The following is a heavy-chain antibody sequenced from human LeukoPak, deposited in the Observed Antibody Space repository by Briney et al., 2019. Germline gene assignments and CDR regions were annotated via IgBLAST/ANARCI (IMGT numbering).Heavy chain of an antibody. J-gene: IGHJ4*02. CDR1: GYTFTGYY. Sequence: ASVKVSCKASGYTFTGYYMHWVRQAPGQGLEWMGWINPNSGGSTSYAQKFQGRVTMTRDTSTSTVYMELSSLRSEDTAVYYCARDRHILTGYYDHYFDYWGQGTLVTVSS. D-gene: IGHD3-9*01. CDR2: INPNSGGST. CDR3: ARDRHILTGYYDHYFDY. V-gene: IGHV1-46*01.